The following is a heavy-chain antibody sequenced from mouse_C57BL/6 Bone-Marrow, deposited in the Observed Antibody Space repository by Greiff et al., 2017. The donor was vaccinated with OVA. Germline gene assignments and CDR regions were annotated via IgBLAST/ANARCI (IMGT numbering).Heavy chain of an antibody. Sequence: EVQLQQSGPVLVKPGASVKMSCKASGYTFTDYYMNWVKQSHGKSLEWIGVINPYNGGTSYNQKFKGKATLTVDKSSSTAYMELNSLTSEDSAVYYCARSPGYHYCFDYWGQGTTLTVSA. V-gene: IGHV1-19*01. D-gene: IGHD2-14*01. J-gene: IGHJ2*01. CDR1: GYTFTDYY. CDR3: ARSPGYHYCFDY. CDR2: INPYNGGT.